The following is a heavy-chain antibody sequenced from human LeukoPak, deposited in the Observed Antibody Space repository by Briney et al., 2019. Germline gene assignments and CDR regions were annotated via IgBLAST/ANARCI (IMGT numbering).Heavy chain of an antibody. V-gene: IGHV3-53*01. Sequence: PGGSLRLSCAASGFTVRSSYMSWVRQAPGKGLEWVSVIHSAGSTYYADSVKGRFTISRDNSKNTLYVQMNSLRAEDTAVYYCARMSPMNSFEIWGQGTMVTVSA. CDR3: ARMSPMNSFEI. CDR2: IHSAGST. CDR1: GFTVRSSY. J-gene: IGHJ3*02.